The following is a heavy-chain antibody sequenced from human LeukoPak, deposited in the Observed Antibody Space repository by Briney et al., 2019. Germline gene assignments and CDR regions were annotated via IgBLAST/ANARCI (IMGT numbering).Heavy chain of an antibody. J-gene: IGHJ4*02. CDR2: ISYDGSNK. CDR3: ARVWVIAVAGTVDY. Sequence: PGGSLRLSCAASGLTFSSYGMHWVRQAPGKGLEWVAVISYDGSNKYYADSVKGRFTISRDNSKNTLYLQMNSLRAEDTAVYYCARVWVIAVAGTVDYWGQGTLVTVSS. CDR1: GLTFSSYG. V-gene: IGHV3-30*03. D-gene: IGHD6-19*01.